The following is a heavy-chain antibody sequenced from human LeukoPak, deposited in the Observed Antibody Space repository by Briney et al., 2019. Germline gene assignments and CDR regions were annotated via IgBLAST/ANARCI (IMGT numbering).Heavy chain of an antibody. V-gene: IGHV3-30*18. J-gene: IGHJ4*02. CDR3: AKGSPVVVTATFDY. CDR1: GFTFSSYG. Sequence: PGGALRLSCAASGFTFSSYGMHWVCQAPGKGLEWVAVISYDGSNKYYADSVKGRFTISRDNSKNTLYLQMNSLRAEDTAVYYCAKGSPVVVTATFDYWGQGTLVTVSS. D-gene: IGHD2-21*02. CDR2: ISYDGSNK.